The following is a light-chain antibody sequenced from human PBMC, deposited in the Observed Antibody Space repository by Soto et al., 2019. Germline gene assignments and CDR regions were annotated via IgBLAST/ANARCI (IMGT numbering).Light chain of an antibody. CDR2: DAS. CDR1: QSVSSY. Sequence: EIVLTQSPATLSLSPWERATLSCRASQSVSSYLAWYQQKPGQAPRLLIYDASDRATGIPARFSGSGSGTDFTLTISRLEPEDFAVYYCQQYSIWRTFGQGTKVDIK. CDR3: QQYSIWRT. J-gene: IGKJ1*01. V-gene: IGKV3-11*01.